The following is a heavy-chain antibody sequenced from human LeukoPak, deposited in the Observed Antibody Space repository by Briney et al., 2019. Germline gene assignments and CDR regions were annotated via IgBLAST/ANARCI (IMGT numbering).Heavy chain of an antibody. CDR2: ISYDGSNK. CDR1: GFTFSSYG. CDR3: AKGTTYSSSWYAHY. D-gene: IGHD6-13*01. Sequence: GGSLRLSCAASGFTFSSYGMHWVRQAPGKGLEWVAVISYDGSNKYYADSVKGRFTISRDNSKNTLYLQMNSLRAEDTAVYYCAKGTTYSSSWYAHYWGREPWSPSPQ. V-gene: IGHV3-30*18. J-gene: IGHJ4*02.